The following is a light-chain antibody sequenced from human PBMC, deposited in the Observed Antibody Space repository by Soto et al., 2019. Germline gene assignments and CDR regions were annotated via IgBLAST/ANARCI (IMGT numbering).Light chain of an antibody. CDR3: VAWDDSLSARV. CDR2: AND. Sequence: QSVLTQPPSASGTPGQRVTISCSGSGSNVGTSYVYWYQQLPGTAPKLLIYANDQRPSGVPDRFSGSKSGTSASLAISGLRSEDEADYYCVAWDDSLSARVFGGGTKLTVL. V-gene: IGLV1-47*01. CDR1: GSNVGTSY. J-gene: IGLJ3*02.